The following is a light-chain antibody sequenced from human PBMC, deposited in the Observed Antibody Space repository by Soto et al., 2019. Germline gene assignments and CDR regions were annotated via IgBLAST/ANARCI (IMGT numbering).Light chain of an antibody. Sequence: IVFTQSPCTLSLSPGERASLSCRASQSVSSSYLAWYQQKPGQAPRLLIYGASSRATGIPDRFSGSGSGTDFTLTISRLEPEDFAVYYCQQYGSSPLTFGGGTKVDIK. CDR3: QQYGSSPLT. J-gene: IGKJ4*01. V-gene: IGKV3-20*01. CDR2: GAS. CDR1: QSVSSSY.